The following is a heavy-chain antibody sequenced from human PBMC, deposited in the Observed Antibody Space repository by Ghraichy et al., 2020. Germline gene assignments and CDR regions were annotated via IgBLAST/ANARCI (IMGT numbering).Heavy chain of an antibody. CDR3: ARDRRYCGNNCYLYYYYVMDV. V-gene: IGHV3-53*01. D-gene: IGHD2-21*01. J-gene: IGHJ6*02. CDR2: LYSDGTP. Sequence: GGSLRLSCAASGLGVSSNYMSWVRQAPGKGLEWVAILYSDGTPFYADSVRGRFNISRDESSNTMYLQMNTLRAEDTAVYYCARDRRYCGNNCYLYYYYVMDVWGRGTTVTVSS. CDR1: GLGVSSNY.